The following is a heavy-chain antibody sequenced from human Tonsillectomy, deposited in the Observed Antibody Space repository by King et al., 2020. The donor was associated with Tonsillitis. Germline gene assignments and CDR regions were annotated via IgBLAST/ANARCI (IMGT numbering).Heavy chain of an antibody. CDR2: ISYDGYNK. Sequence: QLVQSGGGVVQPGPSLRLSCAASGFTFSSYAVHWVRQAPGKGLEWVTVISYDGYNKYYADSVKGRFTISRDNSKNTLYLQMNSLRAEDTAVYYCATAPFQGGGTFFYYWGQGTLVTVSS. J-gene: IGHJ4*02. V-gene: IGHV3-30*01. CDR3: ATAPFQGGGTFFYY. CDR1: GFTFSSYA. D-gene: IGHD3-16*01.